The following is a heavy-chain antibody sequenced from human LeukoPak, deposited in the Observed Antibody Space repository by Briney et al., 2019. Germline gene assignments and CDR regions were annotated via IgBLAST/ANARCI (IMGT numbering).Heavy chain of an antibody. CDR2: IYHSGST. D-gene: IGHD3-10*01. Sequence: SETLSLTCAVSGGSISSGGYSWSWIRQPPGKGLEWIGYIYHSGSTYYNPSLKSRVTISVDRSKNQFSLKLSSVTAADTAVYYCARASIWFGELSAFDYWGQGTLVTVSS. CDR1: GGSISSGGYS. CDR3: ARASIWFGELSAFDY. V-gene: IGHV4-30-2*01. J-gene: IGHJ4*02.